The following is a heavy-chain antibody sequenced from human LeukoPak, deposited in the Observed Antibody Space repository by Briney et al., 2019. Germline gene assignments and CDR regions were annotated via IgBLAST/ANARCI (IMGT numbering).Heavy chain of an antibody. CDR1: GYTSIRYY. D-gene: IGHD2-2*01. J-gene: IGHJ4*02. CDR2: INPSGGST. CDR3: ARGTDYQLPLLDC. V-gene: IGHV1-46*01. Sequence: ASVKVSCKASGYTSIRYYMYWVRQAPGQGLEWMGIINPSGGSTSYAQKFQGRLTMTRDTSTSTVYMELSSLRSEDTAVYYCARGTDYQLPLLDCWGQGTLVTVSS.